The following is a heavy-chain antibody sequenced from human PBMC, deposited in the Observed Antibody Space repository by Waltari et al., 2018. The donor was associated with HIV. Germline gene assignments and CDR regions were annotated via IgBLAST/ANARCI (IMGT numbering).Heavy chain of an antibody. CDR1: GFTFSSYG. V-gene: IGHV3-30*03. D-gene: IGHD6-13*01. J-gene: IGHJ4*02. CDR3: ATTAQSSSWYYVDY. Sequence: QVQLVESGGGVVQPGRSLRLSCAASGFTFSSYGMHWVRQAPGKGLEWVGVISYDGRNKYYADSVKGRFTISRDNAKHTLYLQMNSLRSEDTAVYYCATTAQSSSWYYVDYWGQGTLVTVSS. CDR2: ISYDGRNK.